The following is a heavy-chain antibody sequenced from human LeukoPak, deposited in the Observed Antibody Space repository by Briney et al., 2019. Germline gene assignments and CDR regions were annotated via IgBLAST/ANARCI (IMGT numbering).Heavy chain of an antibody. CDR3: ARGGLIRGSIDSLIAFDF. Sequence: SQTLSLTCAISGDSVSRKSAGWNWIRQSPSRGLEWLGRIYYRSTWYSDFLTSRITISPDTYKNQFSLHLDSVTPEDTAVYYCARGGLIRGSIDSLIAFDFWGQGTVVTVSS. CDR1: GDSVSRKSAG. CDR2: IYYRSTWYS. V-gene: IGHV6-1*01. J-gene: IGHJ3*01. D-gene: IGHD3-10*01.